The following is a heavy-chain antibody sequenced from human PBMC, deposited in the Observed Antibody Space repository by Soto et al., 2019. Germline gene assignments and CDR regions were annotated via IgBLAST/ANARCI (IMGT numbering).Heavy chain of an antibody. CDR2: VSHVGRNT. J-gene: IGHJ4*02. V-gene: IGHV3-30*18. CDR1: GFTFSDYA. Sequence: VQLVESGGGVVQPGRSLRLSCAASGFTFSDYAMHWVRQAPGKGLEWVAVVSHVGRNTHYADSVKGRFTITRDSSKNTVPLEMTSLRAEDTAVYYCAKGGRQWLVTYDFNYWGQGALVTVSS. CDR3: AKGGRQWLVTYDFNY. D-gene: IGHD6-19*01.